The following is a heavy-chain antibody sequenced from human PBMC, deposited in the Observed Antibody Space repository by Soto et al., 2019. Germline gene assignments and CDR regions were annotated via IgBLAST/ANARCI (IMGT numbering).Heavy chain of an antibody. Sequence: LRLSCAASGFTLSDHTMNWVRQAPGEGLGWVSSISSDSSYKYYTDSVKGRFTVSRDNAKNSLYLQMNSLRAEDTAVYYCARGFCTRSSCYIGGRYYYGMDVWGQGATVTVSS. CDR2: ISSDSSYK. D-gene: IGHD2-2*02. J-gene: IGHJ6*02. V-gene: IGHV3-21*01. CDR1: GFTLSDHT. CDR3: ARGFCTRSSCYIGGRYYYGMDV.